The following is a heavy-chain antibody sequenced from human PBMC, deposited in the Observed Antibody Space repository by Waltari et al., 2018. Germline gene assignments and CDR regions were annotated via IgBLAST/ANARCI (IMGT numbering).Heavy chain of an antibody. J-gene: IGHJ4*02. CDR1: GYTFTSYD. CDR3: ARRPYSSSWYYFDY. V-gene: IGHV1-8*03. Sequence: QVQLVQSGAEVKKPGASVKVSCKASGYTFTSYDINRVRQATGQGLEWMGWMNPNSGNTGYAQKFQGRVTITRNTSISTAYMELSSLRSEDTAVYYCARRPYSSSWYYFDYWGQGTLVTVSS. CDR2: MNPNSGNT. D-gene: IGHD6-13*01.